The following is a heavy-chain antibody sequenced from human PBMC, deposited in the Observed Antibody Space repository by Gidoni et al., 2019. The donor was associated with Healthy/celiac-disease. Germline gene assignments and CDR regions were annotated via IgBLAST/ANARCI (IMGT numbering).Heavy chain of an antibody. D-gene: IGHD3-3*01. J-gene: IGHJ3*02. V-gene: IGHV3-9*01. CDR2: ISWNSGSI. CDR3: AKGGGYDFWSGQDAFDI. CDR1: VFTFDDYA. Sequence: EVQLVESGGGFVQPGRSLRLSCAAPVFTFDDYAMHWVRQAPGKGLEWVSGISWNSGSIGYADSVKGRFTISRDNAKNSLYLQMNSLRAEDTALYYCAKGGGYDFWSGQDAFDIWGQGTMVTVSS.